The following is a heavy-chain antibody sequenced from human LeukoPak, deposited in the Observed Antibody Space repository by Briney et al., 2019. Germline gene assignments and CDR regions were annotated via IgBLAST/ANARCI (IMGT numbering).Heavy chain of an antibody. CDR1: LYTFIYNY. Sequence: ASVSVSYMPSLYTFIYNYIHWLRQAPGQGREWMGWIDANNGDTKSAQKFQGRVTMSRDTSISTAYMDLSSLSPDDAAVYYCARDPSSVTLYFFDYWGQGTLVTVSS. V-gene: IGHV1-2*02. D-gene: IGHD4-11*01. CDR3: ARDPSSVTLYFFDY. J-gene: IGHJ4*02. CDR2: IDANNGDT.